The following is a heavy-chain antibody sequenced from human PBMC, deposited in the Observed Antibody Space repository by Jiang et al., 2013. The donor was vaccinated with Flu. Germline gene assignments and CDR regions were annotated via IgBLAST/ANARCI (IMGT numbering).Heavy chain of an antibody. CDR3: AKDSYSKGDY. J-gene: IGHJ4*02. D-gene: IGHD4-11*01. CDR1: GFTLSSYW. CDR2: IKQDGSVK. V-gene: IGHV3-7*03. Sequence: VQLLESGGGLVQPGGSLRLSCAASGFTLSSYWMNWVRQAPGKGLEWVANIKQDGSVKNYVDSVKGRFTISRDNAKNSLYLQMDSLRAEDTAVYYCAKDSYSKGDYWGQGTLVTVSS.